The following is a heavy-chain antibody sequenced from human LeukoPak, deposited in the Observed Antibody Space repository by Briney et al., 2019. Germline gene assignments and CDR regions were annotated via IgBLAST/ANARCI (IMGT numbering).Heavy chain of an antibody. CDR3: ARVAVSGTTGWFDS. CDR2: ISSTSAYI. CDR1: RFTFNTYW. J-gene: IGHJ5*01. V-gene: IGHV3-21*01. D-gene: IGHD2-8*02. Sequence: GGSLRLSCAASRFTFNTYWMSWVRQAPGKGLEWVSSISSTSAYIHYADSVKGRFTISRDNVDNVVYLEMNSLGAEDTATYYCARVAVSGTTGWFDSWGQGTLVIVSS.